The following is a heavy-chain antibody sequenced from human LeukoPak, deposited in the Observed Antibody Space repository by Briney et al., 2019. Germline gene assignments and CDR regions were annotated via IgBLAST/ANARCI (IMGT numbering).Heavy chain of an antibody. CDR3: ATSARTYIGSSLDY. CDR1: GFTFSTYW. D-gene: IGHD2-15*01. Sequence: GGSLRLSCAASGFTFSTYWMHWVRQDPGKGLVWVSRISSDASITSYANPVKGRFTISRDNAKNALYLQMNSLRAEDTALYYCATSARTYIGSSLDYWGQGTLVTVSS. CDR2: ISSDASIT. J-gene: IGHJ4*02. V-gene: IGHV3-74*01.